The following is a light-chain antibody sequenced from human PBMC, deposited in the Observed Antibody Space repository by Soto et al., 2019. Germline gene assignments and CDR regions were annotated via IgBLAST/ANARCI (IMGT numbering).Light chain of an antibody. CDR3: QQYGGSPLVT. J-gene: IGKJ4*01. CDR1: QSVYNNY. V-gene: IGKV3-20*01. Sequence: EVVLTQSPGTLYLSPGERASLSCRASQSVYNNYLAWYQQKPGQSPRLLIYGASSRATGIPDRFSGSGSGTDFSLTISRLEPEDFAVYYCQQYGGSPLVTFGGGTKVEMK. CDR2: GAS.